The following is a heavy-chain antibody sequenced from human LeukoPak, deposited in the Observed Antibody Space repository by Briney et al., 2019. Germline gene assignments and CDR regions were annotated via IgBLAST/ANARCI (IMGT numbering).Heavy chain of an antibody. Sequence: ASVKVSCKASGYTFTSDGISWVRQAPGQGLEWMGWLSAYNGNTNYAQKLQGRVTMTTDTSTSTAYMELRSLRSDDTAVYYCARRAAIRVTGTSDSFDIWGQGTMVTPSS. CDR1: GYTFTSDG. CDR3: ARRAAIRVTGTSDSFDI. CDR2: LSAYNGNT. J-gene: IGHJ3*02. D-gene: IGHD1-7*01. V-gene: IGHV1-18*01.